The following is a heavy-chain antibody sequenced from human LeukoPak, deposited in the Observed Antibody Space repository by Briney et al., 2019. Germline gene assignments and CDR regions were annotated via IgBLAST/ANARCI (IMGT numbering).Heavy chain of an antibody. CDR2: IKPKNGGT. J-gene: IGHJ4*02. D-gene: IGHD6-19*01. V-gene: IGHV1-2*02. CDR3: ARGAGIAVAGKDLDY. Sequence: GASVKVSCKASGYTLTDYYIHWVRQAPGQGLEWMGWIKPKNGGTNYSQKFRGRVTMTRDTSISTAYMELNRLTSDDTAVYFCARGAGIAVAGKDLDYWGQGTLITVSS. CDR1: GYTLTDYY.